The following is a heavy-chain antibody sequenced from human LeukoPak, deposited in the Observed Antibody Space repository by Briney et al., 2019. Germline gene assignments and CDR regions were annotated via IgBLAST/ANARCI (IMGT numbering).Heavy chain of an antibody. CDR3: ARDDYDFWSGYLGASIDY. J-gene: IGHJ4*02. D-gene: IGHD3-3*01. CDR2: IWYDGSNK. CDR1: GFTFSSYG. V-gene: IGHV3-33*01. Sequence: GGSLRLSCAASGFTFSSYGMHWVRQAPGKGLEWVAAIWYDGSNKYYADSVKGRFTISRDNSKNTLYLQMNSLRAEDTAVYYCARDDYDFWSGYLGASIDYWGQGTLVTVSS.